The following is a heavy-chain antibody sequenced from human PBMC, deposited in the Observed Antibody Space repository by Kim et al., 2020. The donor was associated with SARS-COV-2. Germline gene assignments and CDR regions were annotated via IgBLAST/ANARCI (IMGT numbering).Heavy chain of an antibody. V-gene: IGHV1-69*13. CDR2: IIPIFGTA. Sequence: PVKVSCKASGGTFSSYAISWVRQAPGQGLEWMGGIIPIFGTANYAQKFQGRVTITADESTSTAYMELSSLRSEDTAVYYCARGWGSSGWYVPDWYFDLWGRGTLVTVSS. CDR3: ARGWGSSGWYVPDWYFDL. J-gene: IGHJ2*01. D-gene: IGHD6-19*01. CDR1: GGTFSSYA.